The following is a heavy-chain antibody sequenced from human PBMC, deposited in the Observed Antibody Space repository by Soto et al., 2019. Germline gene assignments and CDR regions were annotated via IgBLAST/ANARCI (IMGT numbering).Heavy chain of an antibody. CDR2: INAGYGNT. V-gene: IGHV1-3*01. CDR1: GYTFGSYA. J-gene: IGHJ4*02. CDR3: ARDTGDGTFDF. D-gene: IGHD7-27*01. Sequence: XSVKVSCKASGYTFGSYAMHWVRQAPGQRLEWMGWINAGYGNTKSSQKFQDRVTISRDTSASTAYMELTSLRSEDTAVYYCARDTGDGTFDFWGQGPLVTVSS.